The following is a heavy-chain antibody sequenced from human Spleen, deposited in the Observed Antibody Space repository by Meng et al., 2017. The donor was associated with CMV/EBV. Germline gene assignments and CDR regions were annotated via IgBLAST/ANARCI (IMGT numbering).Heavy chain of an antibody. CDR3: ARSRSITDTRYNWFDP. J-gene: IGHJ5*02. Sequence: FSSGGSYRSRIRLHRGERLEWIGCIFNSGSTNYNQSLKSRVTISADTSKKQFSLKLNSVTSADTAVYYCARSRSITDTRYNWFDPWGQGTLVTVSS. D-gene: IGHD1-20*01. V-gene: IGHV4-31*02. CDR1: FSSGGSY. CDR2: IFNSGST.